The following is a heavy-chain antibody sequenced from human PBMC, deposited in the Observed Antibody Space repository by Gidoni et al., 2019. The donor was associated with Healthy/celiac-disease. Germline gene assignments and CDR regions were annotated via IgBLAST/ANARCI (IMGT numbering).Heavy chain of an antibody. D-gene: IGHD6-13*01. CDR1: GYSFTSYW. Sequence: VQLVQSGAEVKKPGASLKISCKGSGYSFTSYWIGWVRQMPGKGLEWMGIIYPGDSDTRYSPSFQGQVTISADKSISTAYLQWSSLKASDTAMYYCARLPYSSRLGYYGMDVWGQGTTVTVSS. CDR3: ARLPYSSRLGYYGMDV. CDR2: IYPGDSDT. J-gene: IGHJ6*02. V-gene: IGHV5-51*03.